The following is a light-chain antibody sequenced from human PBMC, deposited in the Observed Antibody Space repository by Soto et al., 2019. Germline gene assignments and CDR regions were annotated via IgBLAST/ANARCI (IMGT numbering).Light chain of an antibody. CDR1: SSDVGGHHY. V-gene: IGLV2-14*03. Sequence: QSVLTQPASVSGSPGQSITISCTGTSSDVGGHHYVSWYQQSPGKAPKLMIYDVSNRPSGVSNRFSGSKSGNTASLTISGLQAEDEADYYRSSYTSSSIVVFGGGTKLTVL. J-gene: IGLJ2*01. CDR3: SSYTSSSIVV. CDR2: DVS.